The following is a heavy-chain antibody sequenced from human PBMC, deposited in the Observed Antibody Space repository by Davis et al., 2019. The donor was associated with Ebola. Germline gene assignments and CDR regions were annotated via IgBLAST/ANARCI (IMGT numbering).Heavy chain of an antibody. CDR3: ARGLWDSYGSGLPKYFDI. Sequence: GESLKISCAASGFTFSSYSMNWVRQAPGKGLEWVSAISSGSRYKYYADSVRGRFTISRDYAKNSLYLQMNSLRAEDTAVYYCARGLWDSYGSGLPKYFDIWGQGTSVTVTS. CDR2: ISSGSRYK. D-gene: IGHD3-10*01. CDR1: GFTFSSYS. V-gene: IGHV3-21*01. J-gene: IGHJ4*02.